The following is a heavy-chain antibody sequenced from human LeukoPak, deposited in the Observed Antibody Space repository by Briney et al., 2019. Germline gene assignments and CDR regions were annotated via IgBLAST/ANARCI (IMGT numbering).Heavy chain of an antibody. Sequence: PSETLSLTCAVYGGSFSGYYWSWIRQPPGKGLEWIGEINHSGSTNYNPSLKSRVTISVDTSKNQFSLKLSSVTAADTAVYYCARGRTTVETRRYFDYWGQGTLVTVSS. V-gene: IGHV4-34*01. D-gene: IGHD4-23*01. CDR3: ARGRTTVETRRYFDY. J-gene: IGHJ4*02. CDR2: INHSGST. CDR1: GGSFSGYY.